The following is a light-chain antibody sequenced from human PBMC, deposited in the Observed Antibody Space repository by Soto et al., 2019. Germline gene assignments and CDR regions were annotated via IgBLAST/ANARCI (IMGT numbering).Light chain of an antibody. V-gene: IGKV1-9*01. CDR2: AAS. CDR1: QGISSY. Sequence: DIQLTESPSFLSASVGDRVTITCRASQGISSYLAWYQQKPGKAPKLLIYAASTLQSGVPSRFSGSGSGTDFTPTISSPQPEDFAPSYCQQLNSYPVTFGQGTKVEIK. CDR3: QQLNSYPVT. J-gene: IGKJ1*01.